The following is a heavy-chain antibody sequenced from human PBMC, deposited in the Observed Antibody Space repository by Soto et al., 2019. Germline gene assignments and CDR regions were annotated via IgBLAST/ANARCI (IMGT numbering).Heavy chain of an antibody. J-gene: IGHJ3*01. V-gene: IGHV4-34*02. CDR2: ITQSGST. CDR3: ARDPHASAFDV. CDR1: GSSLAGYD. Sequence: VQLQQWGAGLLKPSATLSLTCAVYGSSLAGYDWSWVRQPPGKGLEWVGEITQSGSTNYDPSLKSRVTISMDTSRNQFSLRLSSVTPADTAKYYCARDPHASAFDVWGRGTMVTVSS.